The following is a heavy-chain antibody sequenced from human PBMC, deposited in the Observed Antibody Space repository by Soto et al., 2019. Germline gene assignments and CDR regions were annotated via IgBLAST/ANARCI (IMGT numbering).Heavy chain of an antibody. J-gene: IGHJ5*02. V-gene: IGHV3-23*01. CDR2: ISGSGGST. CDR3: AKLPMTPVRTCWFDP. Sequence: EVQLLESGGGLVQPGGSLRLSCAASGFTFSSYAMSWVRQAPGKGLEWVSAISGSGGSTYYADSVQGRFTISRDNSKNTLYLQMNSLSGEDTAVYYCAKLPMTPVRTCWFDPWGQGTLVTVSS. D-gene: IGHD4-4*01. CDR1: GFTFSSYA.